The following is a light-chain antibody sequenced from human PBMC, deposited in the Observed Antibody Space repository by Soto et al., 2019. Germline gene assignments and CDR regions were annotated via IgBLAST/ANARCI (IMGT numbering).Light chain of an antibody. CDR3: QRRSNWPPST. CDR1: QSVNSY. CDR2: DAS. J-gene: IGKJ2*01. V-gene: IGKV3-11*01. Sequence: EIVLTQSPATLSLSPGERATLSCRASQSVNSYLAWYQQKPGQAPRLLIYDASNRATGIPARFSGSGSGTDFTLTISSLEPEDFAVYYCQRRSNWPPSTFGQGTKLEIK.